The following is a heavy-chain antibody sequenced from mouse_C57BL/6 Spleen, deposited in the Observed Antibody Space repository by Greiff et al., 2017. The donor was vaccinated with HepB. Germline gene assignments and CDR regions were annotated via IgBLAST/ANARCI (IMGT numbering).Heavy chain of an antibody. D-gene: IGHD3-2*02. Sequence: QVQLQQPGAELVRPGSSVKLSCKASGYTFTSYWMHWVKQRPIQGLEWIGNIDPSDSETHYNQKFKDKATLTVDKSSSTAYMQLSSLTSEDSAVYYCARRAQATLYYAMDYWGQGTSVTVSS. CDR2: IDPSDSET. CDR3: ARRAQATLYYAMDY. CDR1: GYTFTSYW. V-gene: IGHV1-52*01. J-gene: IGHJ4*01.